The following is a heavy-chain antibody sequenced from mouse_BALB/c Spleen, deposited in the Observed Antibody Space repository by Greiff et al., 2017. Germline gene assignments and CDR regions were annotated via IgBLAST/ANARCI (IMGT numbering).Heavy chain of an antibody. CDR1: GFTFNTYA. CDR2: IRSKSNNYAT. J-gene: IGHJ2*01. Sequence: EVKLVESGGGLVQPKGSLKLSCAASGFTFNTYAMNWVRQAPGKGLEWVARIRSKSNNYATYYADSVKDRFTISRDDSQSMLYLQMNNLKTEDTAMYYCVRHGSFDYWGQGTTLTVSS. V-gene: IGHV10-1*02. CDR3: VRHGSFDY.